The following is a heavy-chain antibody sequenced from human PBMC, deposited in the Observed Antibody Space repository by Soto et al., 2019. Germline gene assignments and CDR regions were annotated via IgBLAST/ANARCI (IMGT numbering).Heavy chain of an antibody. CDR3: ARGNYYGSGSYYGDY. D-gene: IGHD3-10*01. V-gene: IGHV3-33*01. CDR2: IWYDGSNK. J-gene: IGHJ4*02. CDR1: GFTFSSYG. Sequence: QVQLVESGGGVVQPGRSLRLSCAASGFTFSSYGMHWVRQAPGKGLEWVAVIWYDGSNKYYADSVKGRFTISRDNSKNTLYLQMNSLRAEDTAVYYCARGNYYGSGSYYGDYWGQGTLVTGSS.